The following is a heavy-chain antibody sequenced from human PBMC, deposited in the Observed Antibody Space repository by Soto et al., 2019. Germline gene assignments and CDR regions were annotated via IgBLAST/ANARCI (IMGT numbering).Heavy chain of an antibody. Sequence: QVQLQESGPGLVKPSETLSLTCTVSGGSVSNYYWSWIRQPPGKGLEWIGYIQNSETTNGIPSLKRRVTMSVDTSRNQLSLRLSSVTAADTAVYYCAAYIPGTTSGFDYWGQGTLVTVSS. D-gene: IGHD1-20*01. V-gene: IGHV4-59*02. CDR3: AAYIPGTTSGFDY. CDR1: GGSVSNYY. CDR2: IQNSETT. J-gene: IGHJ4*02.